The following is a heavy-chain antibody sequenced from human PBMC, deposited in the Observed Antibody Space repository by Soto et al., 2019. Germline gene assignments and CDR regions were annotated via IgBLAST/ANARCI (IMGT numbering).Heavy chain of an antibody. CDR3: AVAVAGPTAIGY. J-gene: IGHJ4*02. V-gene: IGHV3-74*01. D-gene: IGHD6-19*01. Sequence: EVQLVESGGGLVQPGGSLRLSCAASGFTFSSYWMHWVRQAPGKGLVWVSRINSDGNSTSYADSVKGRFTISRDNAKNTLYLHMNSLRAEDTAVYYCAVAVAGPTAIGYWGQGTLVTVSS. CDR2: INSDGNST. CDR1: GFTFSSYW.